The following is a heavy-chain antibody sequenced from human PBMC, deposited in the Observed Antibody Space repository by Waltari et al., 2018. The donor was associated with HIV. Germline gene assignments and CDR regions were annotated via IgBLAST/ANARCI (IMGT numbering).Heavy chain of an antibody. CDR1: GFTFSRYS. Sequence: EVQLVESGGGLVQPGGSLRLSWAASGFTFSRYSMNWGRQAPGKGLEWVSYISSSSSTIYYTDSVKGRFTISRDNAKNSLYLQMNSLRAEDTAVYYCARDLGYCTKGVDYWGQGTLVTVSS. D-gene: IGHD2-8*01. J-gene: IGHJ4*02. CDR3: ARDLGYCTKGVDY. CDR2: ISSSSSTI. V-gene: IGHV3-48*04.